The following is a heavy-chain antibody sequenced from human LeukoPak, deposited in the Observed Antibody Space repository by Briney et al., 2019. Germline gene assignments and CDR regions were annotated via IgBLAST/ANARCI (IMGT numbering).Heavy chain of an antibody. CDR3: ARERADYDILTGYRTLPYFDY. D-gene: IGHD3-9*01. J-gene: IGHJ4*02. V-gene: IGHV1-18*01. CDR1: GYTFTIYG. CDR2: ISAYNGNT. Sequence: GASVTVSCTASGYTFTIYGISWVRQAPGQRLEWMGWISAYNGNTNYAQKLQGRVTMTTDTSTSTAYMELRSLRSDDTAVYYCARERADYDILTGYRTLPYFDYWGQGTLVTVSS.